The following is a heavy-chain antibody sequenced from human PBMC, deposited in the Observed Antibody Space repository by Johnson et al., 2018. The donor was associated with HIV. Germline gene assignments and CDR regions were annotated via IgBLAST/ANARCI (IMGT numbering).Heavy chain of an antibody. Sequence: VQLVESGGGLVKPGGSLRLSCAASGFTFSNAWMTWVRQAPGKGLEWVGRIQSKTDGETTDYAAPVKGRFTISRDNSKNTLYLQMNSLKTEDTAVYYCTTKSLGAFDIWGQGTMVTVSS. D-gene: IGHD3-16*01. CDR1: GFTFSNAW. V-gene: IGHV3-15*01. CDR2: IQSKTDGETT. CDR3: TTKSLGAFDI. J-gene: IGHJ3*02.